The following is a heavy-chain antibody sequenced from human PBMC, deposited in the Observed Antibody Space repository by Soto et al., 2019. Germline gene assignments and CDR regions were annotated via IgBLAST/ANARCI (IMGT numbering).Heavy chain of an antibody. J-gene: IGHJ4*02. CDR3: ARGSAGSYRFLNTDF. Sequence: GASVKVSGKASGYTLRAYYMHWVRQAPGQGLEWMGWINPNNGATKYARDFQGRVTMTGDTSINTAYMELSRLRSDDTAVYYCARGSAGSYRFLNTDFWGQGALVTVSS. V-gene: IGHV1-2*02. CDR2: INPNNGAT. CDR1: GYTLRAYY. D-gene: IGHD3-16*02.